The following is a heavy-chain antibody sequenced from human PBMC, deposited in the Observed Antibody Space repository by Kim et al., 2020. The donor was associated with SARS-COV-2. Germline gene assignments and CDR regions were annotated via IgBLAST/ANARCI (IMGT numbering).Heavy chain of an antibody. V-gene: IGHV3-7*01. CDR3: ATQFGRPDHY. CDR1: GLTFSSYW. CDR2: IKPDGSQK. Sequence: GGSLRLSCAASGLTFSSYWMSWVRHAPGQGLECVATIKPDGSQKYYVDSVKARFTISKDNAKNSLYLQMDSLRAEDTAVYYCATQFGRPDHYWGQGTLVT. J-gene: IGHJ4*02. D-gene: IGHD3-10*01.